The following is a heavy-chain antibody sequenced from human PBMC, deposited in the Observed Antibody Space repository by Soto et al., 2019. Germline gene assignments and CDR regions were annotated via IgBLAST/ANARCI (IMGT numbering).Heavy chain of an antibody. D-gene: IGHD2-2*02. CDR2: VSSEGGTQ. J-gene: IGHJ4*02. V-gene: IGHV3-30-3*01. Sequence: QVQLVESGGGVVQPGGSLRLSCAASGFTFSTYAMQWVRQAPGKGLEWVAVVSSEGGTQFYADSVKGRFTISRDNSQNTLFLQMNSLRPEDTAVYYCARGPRSCSYTSCYTIDYWGQGTLVTVSS. CDR1: GFTFSTYA. CDR3: ARGPRSCSYTSCYTIDY.